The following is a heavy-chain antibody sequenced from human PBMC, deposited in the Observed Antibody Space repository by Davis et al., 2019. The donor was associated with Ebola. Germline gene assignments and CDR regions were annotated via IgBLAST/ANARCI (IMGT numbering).Heavy chain of an antibody. Sequence: GESLKISCAASGFTFSSYAMSWVRQAPGKGLEWVSALSATSDSTYYGDSVKGRFTISRDNSKNTLYLQMNSLRVDDTAVYYCAKGGSGWPSDYSYGLGVWGKGTTVTVSS. CDR1: GFTFSSYA. J-gene: IGHJ6*04. V-gene: IGHV3-23*01. D-gene: IGHD6-19*01. CDR2: LSATSDST. CDR3: AKGGSGWPSDYSYGLGV.